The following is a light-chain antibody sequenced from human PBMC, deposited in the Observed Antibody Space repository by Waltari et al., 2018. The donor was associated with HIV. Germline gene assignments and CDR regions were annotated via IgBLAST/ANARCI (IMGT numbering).Light chain of an antibody. V-gene: IGLV1-44*01. CDR3: ATWDDTMSVV. CDR1: PSNIGSNS. J-gene: IGLJ2*01. CDR2: SND. Sequence: QSPLTQTPSMSGAPGQRVNISCSGGPSNIGSNSVNWYRQLPGPAPKLLIYSNDHRPSSVPVRFSGSKSATSAFLVISGLQSDDEADYYCATWDDTMSVVFGGGTRLTVL.